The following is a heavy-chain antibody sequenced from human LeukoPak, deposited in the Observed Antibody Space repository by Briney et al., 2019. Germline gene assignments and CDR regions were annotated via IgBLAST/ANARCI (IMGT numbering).Heavy chain of an antibody. J-gene: IGHJ3*02. Sequence: SEALSLTCTVSGGSVSSSIYYWTWIRQPAGKGLEWVGHIYIGGSPNYNPSLKSRVAISVDTSRNQFSLNLSSVTAADTAVYFCARSLINFRDAFHIWGQGTMVIVSS. CDR2: IYIGGSP. CDR1: GGSVSSSIYY. D-gene: IGHD3-16*01. CDR3: ARSLINFRDAFHI. V-gene: IGHV4-61*09.